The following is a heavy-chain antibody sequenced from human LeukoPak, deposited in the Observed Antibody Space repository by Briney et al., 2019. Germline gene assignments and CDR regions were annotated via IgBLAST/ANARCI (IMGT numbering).Heavy chain of an antibody. V-gene: IGHV3-30-3*01. CDR2: ISSDGTNK. D-gene: IGHD2-15*01. CDR3: ARDLTTLEHLGYYYGMDV. CDR1: GFTFRSYA. Sequence: GGSLRLSCAASGFTFRSYAMHWVRQAPGKGLEWVIVISSDGTNKYYADSVKGRFTVSRDNSKNTLYLQMSSLRDKDTAVYYCARDLTTLEHLGYYYGMDVWGQGTTVTVSS. J-gene: IGHJ6*02.